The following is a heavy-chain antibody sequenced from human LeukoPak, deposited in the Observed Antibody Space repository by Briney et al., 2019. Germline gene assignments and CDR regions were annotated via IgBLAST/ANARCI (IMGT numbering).Heavy chain of an antibody. D-gene: IGHD6-13*01. Sequence: GGSLRLSCAASGFTFSDYYMSWIRQAPGKGLEWVSYISSSGSSIYYADSVKGRFTISRDNAKNSLYLQMNSLRAEDTAVYYCAKVLGQYSSSWPIDYWGQGTLVTVSS. J-gene: IGHJ4*02. CDR1: GFTFSDYY. V-gene: IGHV3-11*01. CDR3: AKVLGQYSSSWPIDY. CDR2: ISSSGSSI.